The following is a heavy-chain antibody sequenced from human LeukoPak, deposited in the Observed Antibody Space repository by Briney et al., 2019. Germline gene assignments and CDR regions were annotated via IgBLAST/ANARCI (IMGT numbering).Heavy chain of an antibody. V-gene: IGHV3-74*01. CDR2: ITNDGSST. J-gene: IGHJ4*02. D-gene: IGHD3-16*01. Sequence: QAGGSLRLSCAASGLTFSSHWMHWVRQAPGKGLVWVSRITNDGSSTTYADSVKGRFTISRDNAKNMLYLQVNSLRAEDTAVYHCVKDFVGVKEFWGQGTLVTVSS. CDR1: GLTFSSHW. CDR3: VKDFVGVKEF.